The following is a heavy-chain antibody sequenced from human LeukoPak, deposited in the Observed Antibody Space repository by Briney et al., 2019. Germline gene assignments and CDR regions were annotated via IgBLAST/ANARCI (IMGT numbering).Heavy chain of an antibody. J-gene: IGHJ4*02. CDR2: ISAYNGNT. D-gene: IGHD3-3*01. CDR3: ARPRTIFGVFDY. V-gene: IGHV1-18*01. Sequence: ASVKVSCKASAYTFTSYGISWVRQAPGQGLEWMGWISAYNGNTNYAQKLQGGVTMTTDTSTSTAYMELRSLRSDDTAVYYCARPRTIFGVFDYWGQGTLVTVSS. CDR1: AYTFTSYG.